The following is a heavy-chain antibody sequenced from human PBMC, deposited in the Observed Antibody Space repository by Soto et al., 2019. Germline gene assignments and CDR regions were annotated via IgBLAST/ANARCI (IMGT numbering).Heavy chain of an antibody. CDR2: ISGSGGST. D-gene: IGHD2-2*01. Sequence: GGSLRLSCAASGFTFSSYAMSWVRQAPGKGLEWVSAISGSGGSTYYADSVKGRFTISRDNSKNTLYLQMNSLRAEDTAVYYCAKVPAPLYCSSTSCYYFDYFDYWGQGNLVTVSS. V-gene: IGHV3-23*01. CDR1: GFTFSSYA. J-gene: IGHJ4*02. CDR3: AKVPAPLYCSSTSCYYFDYFDY.